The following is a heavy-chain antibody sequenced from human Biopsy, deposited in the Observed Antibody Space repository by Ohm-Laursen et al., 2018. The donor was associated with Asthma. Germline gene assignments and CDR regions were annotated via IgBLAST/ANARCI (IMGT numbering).Heavy chain of an antibody. CDR3: AREGVAGTHIED. V-gene: IGHV3-30*03. J-gene: IGHJ4*02. CDR1: GFSFSEFV. CDR2: ISYDGSTK. D-gene: IGHD6-19*01. Sequence: SLRLSCAASGFSFSEFVMHWVRQAPGKGLGWVAVISYDGSTKYYADSVKGRFTISRDNSKNTLSLQMNSLTAEDTAVYYCAREGVAGTHIEDWGQGTLVTVSS.